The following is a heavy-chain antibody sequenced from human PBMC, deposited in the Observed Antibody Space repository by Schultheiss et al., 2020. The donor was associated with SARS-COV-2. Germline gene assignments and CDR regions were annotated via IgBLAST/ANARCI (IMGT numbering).Heavy chain of an antibody. CDR1: GGSFSGYY. V-gene: IGHV3-11*04. J-gene: IGHJ6*02. Sequence: LSLTCAVSGGSFSGYYWSWIRQPPGKGLEWVSSIPSDASSTYYADSVRGRFTISRDNARNSLYLQMNTLRVEDTAVYYCARDPHGIDVWGQGTTVTVSS. CDR3: ARDPHGIDV. CDR2: IPSDASST.